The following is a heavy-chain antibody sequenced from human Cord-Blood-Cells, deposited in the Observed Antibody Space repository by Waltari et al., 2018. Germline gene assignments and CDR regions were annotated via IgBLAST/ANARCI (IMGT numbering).Heavy chain of an antibody. CDR3: ARVVGGLGYFDY. J-gene: IGHJ4*02. Sequence: QVQLVQSGAEVKKPGASVKVSCTASGYTITRYYMPWVRQAPGQGLEWMGWINPNSGGTNYAQKFQGRVTMTRDTSISTAYMELSRLRSDDTAVYYCARVVGGLGYFDYWGQGTLVTVSS. D-gene: IGHD2-2*01. V-gene: IGHV1-2*02. CDR1: GYTITRYY. CDR2: INPNSGGT.